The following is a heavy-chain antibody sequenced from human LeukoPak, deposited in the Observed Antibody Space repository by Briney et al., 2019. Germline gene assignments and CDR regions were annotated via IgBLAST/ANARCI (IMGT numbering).Heavy chain of an antibody. CDR3: ARGQVPAARGYNWFDP. D-gene: IGHD2-2*01. J-gene: IGHJ5*02. V-gene: IGHV4-34*01. Sequence: SETLSLTCAVYGWSFNDYYWNWIRQPPGMGLEWIAEVNARGDTNYNPSLKSRVTISVDTSKNQFSLRLTSMIAADTAVYYCARGQVPAARGYNWFDPWGQGTLVTVSS. CDR1: GWSFNDYY. CDR2: VNARGDT.